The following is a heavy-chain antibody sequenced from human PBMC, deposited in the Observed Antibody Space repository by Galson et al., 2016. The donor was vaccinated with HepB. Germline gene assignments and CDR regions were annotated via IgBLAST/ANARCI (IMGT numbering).Heavy chain of an antibody. CDR2: INAGSGNT. Sequence: SVKVSCKASGYTFISYAIHWVRQAPRQRLEWMGWINAGSGNTRYSQRFQGRVTITRDTSASTAYMELSSLRSEDTAVYYCARSPYYYYGMDVWGQGTTVTVSS. V-gene: IGHV1-3*01. CDR3: ARSPYYYYGMDV. J-gene: IGHJ6*02. CDR1: GYTFISYA.